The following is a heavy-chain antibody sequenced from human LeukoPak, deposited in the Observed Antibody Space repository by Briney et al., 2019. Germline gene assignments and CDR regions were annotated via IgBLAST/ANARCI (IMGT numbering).Heavy chain of an antibody. CDR3: ATVAGRDSSGYSDNY. V-gene: IGHV1-24*01. CDR1: GYTLSELS. CDR2: FDPEDGET. J-gene: IGHJ4*02. D-gene: IGHD3-22*01. Sequence: ASVKVSCKVSGYTLSELSMHWVRQAPGKGLEWMGGFDPEDGETIYAQKFQGRVTMTEDTSTDTAYMELSSLRSEDTAVYYCATVAGRDSSGYSDNYGGQGPLVTVSS.